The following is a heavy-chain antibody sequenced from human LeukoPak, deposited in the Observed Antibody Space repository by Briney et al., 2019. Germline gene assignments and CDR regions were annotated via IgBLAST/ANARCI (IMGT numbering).Heavy chain of an antibody. J-gene: IGHJ4*02. CDR3: ARVGQWELHGDFDY. CDR1: GYSISSGYY. CDR2: IYHSGST. V-gene: IGHV4-38-2*02. Sequence: SETLSLTCTVSGYSISSGYYWGWIRQPPGKGLEWIGSIYHSGSTYYNPSLKSRVTISVDMSKNQFSLKLSSVTAADTAVYYCARVGQWELHGDFDYWGQGTLVTVSS. D-gene: IGHD1-26*01.